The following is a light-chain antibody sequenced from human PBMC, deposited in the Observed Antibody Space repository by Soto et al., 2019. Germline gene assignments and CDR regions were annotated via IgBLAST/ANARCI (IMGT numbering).Light chain of an antibody. J-gene: IGKJ5*01. CDR1: QSVSSY. Sequence: EIVLTQSPSTLSLSPGERSTLSFRASQSVSSYLAWYQQKPGQAPRLLISGASNRATGIPARFSGSGSGTDFTLTISNLEPEDFAVYYCQQRGEWPPGATFGQGTRLEIK. V-gene: IGKV3-11*01. CDR3: QQRGEWPPGAT. CDR2: GAS.